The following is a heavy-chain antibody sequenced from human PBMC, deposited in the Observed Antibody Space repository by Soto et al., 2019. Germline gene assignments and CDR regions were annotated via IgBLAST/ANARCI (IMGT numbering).Heavy chain of an antibody. Sequence: ASVKVSCKASGYTFTGYYMHWLRQATGQGLEWMGWINPNSGGTKYAQKFQGWVTMTRDTSISTAYMDLSRLTSDDTAVYYCATSRASIAVATETEYYFDYWGQGTLVTVSS. CDR1: GYTFTGYY. CDR2: INPNSGGT. D-gene: IGHD6-19*01. J-gene: IGHJ4*02. V-gene: IGHV1-2*04. CDR3: ATSRASIAVATETEYYFDY.